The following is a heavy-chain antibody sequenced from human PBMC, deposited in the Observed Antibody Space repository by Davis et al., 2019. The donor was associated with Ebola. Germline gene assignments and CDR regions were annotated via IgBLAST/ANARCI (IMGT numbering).Heavy chain of an antibody. CDR3: AKTMMVGIYNWFDS. D-gene: IGHD6-19*01. V-gene: IGHV3-23*01. Sequence: PGGSLRLSCAASGFSFSSYDMAWVRQAPGKGLEWVAAINSRGDDAHYGDSVGGRFTVSRDNPQSALFLQMNALRGDDTARYYCAKTMMVGIYNWFDSWGQGTLVSVSS. J-gene: IGHJ5*01. CDR2: INSRGDDA. CDR1: GFSFSSYD.